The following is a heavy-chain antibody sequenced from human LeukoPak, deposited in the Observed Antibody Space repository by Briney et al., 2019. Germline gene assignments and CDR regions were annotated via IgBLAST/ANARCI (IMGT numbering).Heavy chain of an antibody. J-gene: IGHJ5*02. V-gene: IGHV4-38-2*02. D-gene: IGHD1-26*01. CDR3: ARVGVVGATFDP. CDR1: GGFITSSFY. Sequence: SETLSLTCTVSGGFITSSFYWSWIRQSPGKGLEWIGEINHSGSTYYNPSLKSRVTISVDTSKNQFSLKLSSVTAADTAVYYCARVGVVGATFDPWGQGTLVTVSS. CDR2: INHSGST.